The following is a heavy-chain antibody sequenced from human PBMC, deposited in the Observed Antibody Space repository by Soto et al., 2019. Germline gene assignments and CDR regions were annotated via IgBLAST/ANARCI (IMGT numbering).Heavy chain of an antibody. D-gene: IGHD2-15*01. CDR1: GYSFTSYW. CDR3: ARQGYCSGGSCYDDNWFDP. CDR2: IDPSDSYT. J-gene: IGHJ5*02. V-gene: IGHV5-10-1*01. Sequence: GESLKISCKGSGYSFTSYWISWVRQMPGKGLEWMGRIDPSDSYTNYSPSFQGHVTISADKSISTAYLQWSSLKASDTAMYYCARQGYCSGGSCYDDNWFDPWGQGTLVTVSS.